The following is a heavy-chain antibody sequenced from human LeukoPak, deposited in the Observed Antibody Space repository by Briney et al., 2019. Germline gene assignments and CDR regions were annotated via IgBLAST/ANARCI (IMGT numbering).Heavy chain of an antibody. V-gene: IGHV1-2*02. D-gene: IGHD2-2*02. CDR2: INPNSGGT. J-gene: IGHJ5*02. CDR1: GYTFTGYY. Sequence: ASVKVSCKASGYTFTGYYMHWVRQAPGQGLEWMGWINPNSGGTNYAQKFQGRVTMTRDTSISTAYMEPSRLRSDDTAVYYCARDPRYCSSTSCYTDWFDPWGQGTLVTVSS. CDR3: ARDPRYCSSTSCYTDWFDP.